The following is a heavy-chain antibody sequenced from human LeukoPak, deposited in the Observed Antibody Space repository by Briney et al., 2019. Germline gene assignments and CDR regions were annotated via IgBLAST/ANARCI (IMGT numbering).Heavy chain of an antibody. CDR2: INQSGRT. CDR3: ARGGSAWYIDS. Sequence: SETLSLTCAVSGGSFGEYYWSWIRQAPGKGPEWLGEINQSGRTNYNPFLESRVTISRGTPKNQFSLWLSSVTAADTAIYYCARGGSAWYIDSWGKGILVTVSS. J-gene: IGHJ4*02. V-gene: IGHV4-34*01. D-gene: IGHD6-13*01. CDR1: GGSFGEYY.